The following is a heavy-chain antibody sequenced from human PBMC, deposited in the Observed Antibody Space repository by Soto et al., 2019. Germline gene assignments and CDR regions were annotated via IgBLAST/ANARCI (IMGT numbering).Heavy chain of an antibody. V-gene: IGHV1-69*13. CDR2: IIPIFGTA. CDR1: GGTFSSYA. J-gene: IGHJ3*02. D-gene: IGHD1-26*01. Sequence: SVNVSCKASGGTFSSYAISWVRQAPGQGLEWMGGIIPIFGTANYAQKFQGRVTITADESTSTAYMELSSLRSEDTAVYYCARLSKRYSGSYDDAFDIWGQGTMVTVSS. CDR3: ARLSKRYSGSYDDAFDI.